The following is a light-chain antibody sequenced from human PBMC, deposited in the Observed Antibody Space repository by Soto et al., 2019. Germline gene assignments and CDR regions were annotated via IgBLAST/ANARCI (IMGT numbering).Light chain of an antibody. CDR2: EAS. CDR1: QSISGS. CDR3: QQYNGYWT. Sequence: DIQMTQSPSTLSASVGDRVTITCRASQSISGSLAWYQQKPGKAPRLLIYEASNLKSGVPSRFSGSGSGTEYTLTISSLQPDDFASYYCQQYNGYWTFGQGTKVEMK. V-gene: IGKV1-5*03. J-gene: IGKJ1*01.